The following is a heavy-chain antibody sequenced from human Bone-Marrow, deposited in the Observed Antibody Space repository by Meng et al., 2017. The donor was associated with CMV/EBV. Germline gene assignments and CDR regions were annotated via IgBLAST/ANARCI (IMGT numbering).Heavy chain of an antibody. Sequence: GESLKISCAASGFTFSSYGMHWVRQAPGKGLEWVAFIRYDGSNKYYADSVKGRFTISRDNSKNTLYLQMNSLRAEDTAVYYCARSVGHQIYYYGMDVWGQGTTVTVSS. CDR1: GFTFSSYG. J-gene: IGHJ6*02. CDR2: IRYDGSNK. CDR3: ARSVGHQIYYYGMDV. V-gene: IGHV3-30*02.